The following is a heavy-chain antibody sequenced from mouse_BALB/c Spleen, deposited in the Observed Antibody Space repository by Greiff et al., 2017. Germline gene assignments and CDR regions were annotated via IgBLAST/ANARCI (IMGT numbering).Heavy chain of an antibody. CDR3: ASEGYQFAY. CDR1: GFTFSSFG. CDR2: ISSGSSTI. V-gene: IGHV5-17*02. J-gene: IGHJ3*01. Sequence: EVQLVESGGGLVQPGGSRKLSCAASGFTFSSFGMHWVRQAPEKGLEWVAYISSGSSTIYYADTVKGRFTISRDNPKNTLFLQMTSLRSEDTAMYYCASEGYQFAYWGQGTLVTVSA. D-gene: IGHD2-3*01.